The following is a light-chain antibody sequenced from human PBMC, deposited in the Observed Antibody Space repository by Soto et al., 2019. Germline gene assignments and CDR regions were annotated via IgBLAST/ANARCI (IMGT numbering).Light chain of an antibody. J-gene: IGKJ5*01. CDR3: QPYNNWPPIT. CDR1: QSVSSN. Sequence: EIVMTQSPATLSVSPGERATLSCRASQSVSSNLAWYQQKPGQAPRLLIYGASTRATGIAARFSGSGSGTEFTLTISSLQSEDCAVYYCQPYNNWPPITFGQGTRLEIK. CDR2: GAS. V-gene: IGKV3-15*01.